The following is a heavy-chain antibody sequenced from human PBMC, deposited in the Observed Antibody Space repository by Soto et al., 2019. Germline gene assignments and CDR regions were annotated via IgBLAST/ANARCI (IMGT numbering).Heavy chain of an antibody. J-gene: IGHJ5*02. Sequence: SSETLSLTCTVSGGSISSSSYYWGWIRQPPGKGLEWIGSIYYSGSTYYNPSLKSRVTISVDTSKNQFSLKLSSVTAADTAVYYCARRRADILTGYHRRWFDPWGQRTLVTVSS. CDR2: IYYSGST. CDR3: ARRRADILTGYHRRWFDP. CDR1: GGSISSSSYY. V-gene: IGHV4-39*01. D-gene: IGHD3-9*01.